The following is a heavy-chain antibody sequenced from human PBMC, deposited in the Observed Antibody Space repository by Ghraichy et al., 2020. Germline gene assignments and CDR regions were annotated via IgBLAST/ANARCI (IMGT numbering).Heavy chain of an antibody. V-gene: IGHV4-34*01. CDR3: ARQTYNWFDP. CDR1: GGSFSGYY. J-gene: IGHJ5*02. CDR2: INHSGST. Sequence: SDTLSLTCAVYGGSFSGYYWSWIRQPPGKGLEWIGEINHSGSTNYNPSLKSRVTISVDTSKNQFSLKLSSVTAADTAVYYCARQTYNWFDPWGQGTLVTVSS.